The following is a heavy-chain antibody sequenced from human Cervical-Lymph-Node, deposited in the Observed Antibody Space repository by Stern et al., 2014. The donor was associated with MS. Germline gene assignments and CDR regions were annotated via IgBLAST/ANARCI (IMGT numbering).Heavy chain of an antibody. CDR1: GYSFTTYY. CDR2: IKPSGGST. J-gene: IGHJ4*02. CDR3: AREALVTSTKSFEY. Sequence: QMQLVESGSEVKKPGGSVKVSCTAFGYSFTTYYMHWVRQAPGQGLEWVGVIKPSGGSTSYAEKVQGRFTMTRDTSTSTVYMELSSLRSDDTAIYYCAREALVTSTKSFEYWGQGTLVTVSS. D-gene: IGHD2-2*01. V-gene: IGHV1-46*01.